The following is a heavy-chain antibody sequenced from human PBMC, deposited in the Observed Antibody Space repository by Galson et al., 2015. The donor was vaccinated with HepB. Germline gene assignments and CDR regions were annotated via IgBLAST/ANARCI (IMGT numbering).Heavy chain of an antibody. CDR2: ISYDGSNE. V-gene: IGHV3-30-3*01. Sequence: SLRLSCAASGFTSSIYAMHWVRQAPGKGLEWVAVISYDGSNEYYADSVKGRFTISRDNSRDTLYLQMSSLRAEDTAVYYCARDRTSRWSGFSPMKYYYGMDVWGQGTTVTVSS. J-gene: IGHJ6*02. CDR3: ARDRTSRWSGFSPMKYYYGMDV. D-gene: IGHD3-3*01. CDR1: GFTSSIYA.